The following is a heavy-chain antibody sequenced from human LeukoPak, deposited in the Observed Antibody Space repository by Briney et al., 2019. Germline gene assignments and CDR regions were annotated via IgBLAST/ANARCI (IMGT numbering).Heavy chain of an antibody. CDR2: ISSSGSTI. CDR3: AELGITMIGGV. CDR1: GFTFSSYE. V-gene: IGHV3-48*03. D-gene: IGHD3-10*02. Sequence: GGSLRLSCAASGFTFSSYEMNWVRQAPGKGLEWVSYISSSGSTIYYADSVKGQFTISRDNAKNSLYLQMNSLRAEDRAVYYCAELGITMIGGVWGKGTTVTISS. J-gene: IGHJ6*04.